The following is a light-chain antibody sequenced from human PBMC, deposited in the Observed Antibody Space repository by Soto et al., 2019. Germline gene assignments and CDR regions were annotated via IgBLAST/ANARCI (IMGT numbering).Light chain of an antibody. CDR3: QQRSNWPIT. CDR2: TVS. Sequence: IQMTQSPSSVSASVGDRVTITCLASQDISTWLAWYQQKPGKAPKSLIYTVSTLQSGVPSRFSGSGSGTEFSLTISSLQPEDFAVYYCQQRSNWPITFGQGRRLAIK. V-gene: IGKV1D-16*01. CDR1: QDISTW. J-gene: IGKJ5*01.